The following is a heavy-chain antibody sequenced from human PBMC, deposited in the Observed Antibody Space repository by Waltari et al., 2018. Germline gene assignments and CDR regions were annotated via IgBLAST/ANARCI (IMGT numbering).Heavy chain of an antibody. J-gene: IGHJ4*02. CDR2: ISGSGGST. CDR1: GFTFSSYA. V-gene: IGHV3-23*01. D-gene: IGHD3-3*01. Sequence: EVQLLESGGGLVQPGGSLRLSCAASGFTFSSYAMSWVRQAPGEGLEWVSAISGSGGSTYYADSVKGRFTISRDNSKNTLYLQMNSLRAEDTAVYYCAKGQYDYDFWSGYYLDYWGQGTLVTVSS. CDR3: AKGQYDYDFWSGYYLDY.